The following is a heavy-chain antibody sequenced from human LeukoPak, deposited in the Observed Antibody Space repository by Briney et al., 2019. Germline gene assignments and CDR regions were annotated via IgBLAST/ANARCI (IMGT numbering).Heavy chain of an antibody. CDR2: IYYTGST. D-gene: IGHD3-22*01. V-gene: IGHV4-39*01. Sequence: PSETLSLTCTVSGGSISSSYYYWGWIRQSPGKDLEWVGTIYYTGSTYYNPSLRSRVTISVDTSKNQFSLQLSSVTAADTAVYYCARLPSGYHFDYWGQGTLVTVS. CDR1: GGSISSSYYY. CDR3: ARLPSGYHFDY. J-gene: IGHJ4*02.